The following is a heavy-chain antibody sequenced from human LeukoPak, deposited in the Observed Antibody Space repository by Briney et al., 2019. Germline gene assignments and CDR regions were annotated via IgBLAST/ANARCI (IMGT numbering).Heavy chain of an antibody. CDR2: IRYDGSNK. CDR1: GFTFSSYG. V-gene: IGHV3-30*02. CDR3: ARDRRCSGGSCYSTEWDY. J-gene: IGHJ4*02. D-gene: IGHD2-15*01. Sequence: GSLRLSCAASGFTFSSYGMHWVRQAPGKGLEWVAFIRYDGSNKYYADSVKGRFTISRDNSKNTLYLQMNSLRAEDTAVYYCARDRRCSGGSCYSTEWDYWGQGTLVTVSS.